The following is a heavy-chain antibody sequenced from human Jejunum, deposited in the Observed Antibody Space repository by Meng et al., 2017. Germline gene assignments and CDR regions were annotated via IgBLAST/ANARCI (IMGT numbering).Heavy chain of an antibody. V-gene: IGHV4-61*08. D-gene: IGHD6-6*01. Sequence: QVQGRESGPGLVRPSVTLSLTCTVSGGSVSSAAYYWNWIRQPPGKGLEWIGYIYYSGGTTYSPSLNSRVTISIDTAKNQVSLKVSSVTAADTAVYYCAHSSSSSSFGFDYWGQGTLVTASS. CDR2: IYYSGGT. CDR1: GGSVSSAAYY. J-gene: IGHJ4*02. CDR3: AHSSSSSSFGFDY.